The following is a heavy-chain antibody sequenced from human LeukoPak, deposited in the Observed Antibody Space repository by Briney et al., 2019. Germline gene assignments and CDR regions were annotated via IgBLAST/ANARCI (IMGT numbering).Heavy chain of an antibody. CDR1: AYTFTGYY. CDR2: INPDSGDS. CDR3: ATGVATAFTY. J-gene: IGHJ4*02. V-gene: IGHV1-2*02. Sequence: ASVKVSCKASAYTFTGYYIHWVRQAPGQGLEWMAWINPDSGDSYSAPKFQGRVTMTRDTSISTASMEVSWLTSDDTAVYYCATGVATAFTYWGQGTLVTVSS. D-gene: IGHD5-12*01.